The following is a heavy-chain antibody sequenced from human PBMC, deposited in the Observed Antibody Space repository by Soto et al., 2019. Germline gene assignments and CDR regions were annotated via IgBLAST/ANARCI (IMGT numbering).Heavy chain of an antibody. CDR3: AKGTYYNGSAPSYFDY. V-gene: IGHV3-23*01. CDR1: GFTVSSYA. Sequence: AGGSLRLSCAASGFTVSSYAMSWVRQAPGKGLEWVSGISDSGGSKYYADSVKGRFTISRDNSKNTLYLQRKSLRAEDTAVYYCAKGTYYNGSAPSYFDYWGQGTLVTVSS. CDR2: ISDSGGSK. D-gene: IGHD3-10*01. J-gene: IGHJ4*02.